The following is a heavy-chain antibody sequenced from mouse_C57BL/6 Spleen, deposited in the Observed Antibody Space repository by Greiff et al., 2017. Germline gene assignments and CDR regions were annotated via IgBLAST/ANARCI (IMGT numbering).Heavy chain of an antibody. Sequence: VQLQESGPELVKPGASVKISCKASGYAFSSSWMNWVKQRPGKGLEWIGRIYPGDGDTNYNGKFKGKATLTADKSSSTAYMQLSSLTSEDSAVYYCARYTAHVSYFDYWGQGTTLTVSS. CDR2: IYPGDGDT. J-gene: IGHJ2*01. CDR1: GYAFSSSW. V-gene: IGHV1-82*01. D-gene: IGHD3-1*01. CDR3: ARYTAHVSYFDY.